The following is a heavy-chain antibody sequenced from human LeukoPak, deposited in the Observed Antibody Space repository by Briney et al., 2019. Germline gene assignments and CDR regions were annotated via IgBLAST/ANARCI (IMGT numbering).Heavy chain of an antibody. D-gene: IGHD2-21*02. CDR3: AKEDVVVVTGATYDALDI. CDR2: ISSSGSTI. CDR1: GFTFSDYY. V-gene: IGHV3-11*01. Sequence: GGSLRLSCAASGFTFSDYYMNWIRQAPGKGLEWVSYISSSGSTIYYTDSVKGRFTISRDNAKNSLYLQMNSLRAEDTAVYYCAKEDVVVVTGATYDALDIWGQGTMVTVSS. J-gene: IGHJ3*02.